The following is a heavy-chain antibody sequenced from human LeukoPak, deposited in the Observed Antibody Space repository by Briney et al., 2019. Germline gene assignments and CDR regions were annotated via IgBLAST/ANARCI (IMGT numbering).Heavy chain of an antibody. CDR2: ISGSGGST. V-gene: IGHV3-23*01. CDR3: ANDVEMATITSDY. Sequence: ETLSLTCAVYGGSFSGYYWSWIRQPPGKGLEWVSAISGSGGSTYYADSVKGRFTISRDNSKNTLYLQMNSLRAEDTAVYYCANDVEMATITSDYWGQGTLVTVSS. D-gene: IGHD5-24*01. CDR1: GGSFSGYY. J-gene: IGHJ4*02.